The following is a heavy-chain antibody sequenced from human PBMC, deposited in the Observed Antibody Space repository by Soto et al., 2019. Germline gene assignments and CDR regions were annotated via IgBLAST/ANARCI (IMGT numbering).Heavy chain of an antibody. D-gene: IGHD6-13*01. CDR1: GYTFTSYD. Sequence: GASVKASSKAPGYTFTSYDINWVRQATGQGLEWMGWMNPNSGNTGYAQKFQGRVTMTRNTSISTAYMELSSLRSEDTAVYYCAARSYSSSWYYYYYYMDVWGKGTTVTASS. J-gene: IGHJ6*03. CDR3: AARSYSSSWYYYYYYMDV. V-gene: IGHV1-8*01. CDR2: MNPNSGNT.